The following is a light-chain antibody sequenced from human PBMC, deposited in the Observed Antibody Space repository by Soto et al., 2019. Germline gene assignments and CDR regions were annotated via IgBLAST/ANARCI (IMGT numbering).Light chain of an antibody. CDR3: QQRSSWPPT. CDR2: DVS. J-gene: IGKJ4*01. Sequence: EIVLTQTPATLSLSPGERATLSCRASQGVYTYLAWYQQKPGQAPRLLIHDVSNRATGIPARFSGSGSGTDFTLTISSLEPGDFAVYYCQQRSSWPPTFGGGTKVEIK. V-gene: IGKV3-11*01. CDR1: QGVYTY.